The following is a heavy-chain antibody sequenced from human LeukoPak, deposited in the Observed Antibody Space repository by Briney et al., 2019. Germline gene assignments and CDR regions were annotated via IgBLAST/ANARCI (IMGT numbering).Heavy chain of an antibody. D-gene: IGHD5-24*01. V-gene: IGHV4-39*01. CDR2: IYYSGST. Sequence: SETLSLTCTVSGGSISSSSYYWGWIRQPPGKGLEWIGSIYYSGSTYYNPSLKSRVTISVDTSKNQFSLKLSSVTAADTAVYYCARHRQMATISPFYYYGMDVWGQGTTVTVSS. CDR3: ARHRQMATISPFYYYGMDV. J-gene: IGHJ6*02. CDR1: GGSISSSSYY.